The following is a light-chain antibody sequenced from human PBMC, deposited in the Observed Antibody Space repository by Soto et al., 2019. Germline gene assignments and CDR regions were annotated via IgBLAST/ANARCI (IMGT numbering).Light chain of an antibody. CDR2: GAS. CDR1: QSVRSSS. J-gene: IGKJ1*01. CDR3: QQYGIAPWT. Sequence: EIVLTQSPGTLSLSPGERATLSCRASQSVRSSSLAWYQQKPGQAPRLLIYGASSRATGIPDRFSGSGSGTGFTLTISRLEPEDFAVYYCQQYGIAPWTFGQGTKVEIK. V-gene: IGKV3-20*01.